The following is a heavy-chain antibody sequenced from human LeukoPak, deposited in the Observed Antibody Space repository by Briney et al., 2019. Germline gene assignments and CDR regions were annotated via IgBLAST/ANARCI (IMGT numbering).Heavy chain of an antibody. J-gene: IGHJ5*02. CDR1: GFTFSSYS. D-gene: IGHD6-13*01. V-gene: IGHV3-21*01. CDR2: LSSSSSYV. CDR3: ARAGRAYSSSWYWFDP. Sequence: GGSLRLSCAASGFTFSSYSMNWVRQAPGKGLEWVSSLSSSSSYVDYADSVKGRFTISRDNAKNSLYLQMNSLRAEDTAVYYCARAGRAYSSSWYWFDPWGQGILVTVSS.